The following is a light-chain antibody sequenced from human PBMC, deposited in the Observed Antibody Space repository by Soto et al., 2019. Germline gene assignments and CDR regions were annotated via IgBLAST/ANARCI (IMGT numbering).Light chain of an antibody. J-gene: IGKJ1*01. Sequence: DIQMTQSPSTLSGSVGDRVTITCRASQTISSWLAWYQQKPGKAPKLLIYKASTLKSGVPSRFSGSGSGTEFTLTSISLLPDDFATYYCQHYNSYSGAFGQGTKVDIK. V-gene: IGKV1-5*03. CDR3: QHYNSYSGA. CDR2: KAS. CDR1: QTISSW.